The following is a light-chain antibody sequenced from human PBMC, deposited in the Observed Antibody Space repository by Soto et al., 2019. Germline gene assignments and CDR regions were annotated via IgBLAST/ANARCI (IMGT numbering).Light chain of an antibody. CDR1: YSDVGGYNC. Sequence: QSELTQPASVSGSPGQSITISCTGTYSDVGGYNCVSWYQHHPGKAPKLMIYDVASRPSGVSNRFTGSKSGNTASLTISGLQAEDEADYYCSSYTNTRTYVFGTGTKVTVL. J-gene: IGLJ1*01. CDR3: SSYTNTRTYV. V-gene: IGLV2-14*03. CDR2: DVA.